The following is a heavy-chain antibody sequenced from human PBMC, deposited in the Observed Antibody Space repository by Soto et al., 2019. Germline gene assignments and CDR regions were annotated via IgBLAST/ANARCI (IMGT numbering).Heavy chain of an antibody. J-gene: IGHJ4*02. D-gene: IGHD3-3*01. Sequence: PSETLSLTCAVHGGTFNNYYWSWVRQPPGMGLEYIGEINLSGKTVYNPSLKSRVAISVDKSKNQFSLNLTSVIVADTAVYYCARGWRGLQYWGQGRQVTVSS. CDR2: INLSGKT. V-gene: IGHV4-34*01. CDR3: ARGWRGLQY. CDR1: GGTFNNYY.